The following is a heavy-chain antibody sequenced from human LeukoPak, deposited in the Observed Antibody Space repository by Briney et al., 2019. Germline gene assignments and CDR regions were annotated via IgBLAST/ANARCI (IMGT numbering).Heavy chain of an antibody. V-gene: IGHV4-39*01. CDR1: GVSISSTSYC. CDR3: AQSLGASTWFGNWFDP. J-gene: IGHJ5*02. CDR2: IYYNGRT. D-gene: IGHD3-10*01. Sequence: PSETLSLTCTVSGVSISSTSYCWGWIRQPPGKGLEWIGSIYYNGRTYYNPSLKSRLTISVDTPKNQFSLKLSSVTAADTAVYYCAQSLGASTWFGNWFDPWGQGTLVTVSS.